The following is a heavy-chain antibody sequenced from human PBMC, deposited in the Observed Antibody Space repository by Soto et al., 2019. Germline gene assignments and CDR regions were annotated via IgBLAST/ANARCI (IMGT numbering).Heavy chain of an antibody. CDR3: ARSSGWYLRYFDY. D-gene: IGHD6-19*01. Sequence: QVQLQQWGAGLLKPSETLSLTCAVYGGSFSGYYWSWIRQPPGKGLEWIGEINHSGSTNYNPSLKSRVTISVDTSKNQFSLKLSSVTAADTAVYYCARSSGWYLRYFDYWGQGTLVTVSS. CDR1: GGSFSGYY. V-gene: IGHV4-34*01. CDR2: INHSGST. J-gene: IGHJ4*02.